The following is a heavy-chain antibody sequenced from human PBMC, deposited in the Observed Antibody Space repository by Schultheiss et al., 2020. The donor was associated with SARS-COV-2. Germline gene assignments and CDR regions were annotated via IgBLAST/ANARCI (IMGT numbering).Heavy chain of an antibody. J-gene: IGHJ6*02. V-gene: IGHV3-33*06. CDR3: ANGAARPGHYYYGMDV. CDR1: GFSFRNYA. D-gene: IGHD6-6*01. CDR2: IWHDGDYK. Sequence: GGSLRLSCTTSGFSFRNYAMHWVRQAPGKGLEWVAVIWHDGDYKNYADSVKGRFTISRDNSKNTLYLQMNSLRAEDTAVYYCANGAARPGHYYYGMDVWGQGTTVTVSS.